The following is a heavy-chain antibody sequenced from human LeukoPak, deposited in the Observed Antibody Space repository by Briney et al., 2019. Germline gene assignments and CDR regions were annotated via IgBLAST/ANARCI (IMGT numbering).Heavy chain of an antibody. Sequence: SETLSLTCTVSGGSISSGSYYWSWIRQPAGKGLEWIGRIYTSGSSNYNLSLKSRVTISIDTSKYQFSLKLGSVTAADTAVYYSARSIAARPVMTFDIWGQGTMVTVSS. D-gene: IGHD6-13*01. CDR1: GGSISSGSYY. CDR2: IYTSGSS. J-gene: IGHJ3*02. CDR3: ARSIAARPVMTFDI. V-gene: IGHV4-61*02.